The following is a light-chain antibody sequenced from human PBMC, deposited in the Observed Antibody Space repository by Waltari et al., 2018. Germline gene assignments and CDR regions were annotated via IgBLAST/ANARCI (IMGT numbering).Light chain of an antibody. CDR3: QQSFSTPWT. CDR2: DAS. V-gene: IGKV1-39*01. J-gene: IGKJ1*01. Sequence: DIQMTQSPSSLSASVGDRVTITCRASQSISSYLNWYQIKPGKAPKLLIYDASRLQSGVPSRFSGSGSGTDFTLTISSLQPYDFAIYHCQQSFSTPWTFGQGTNVEI. CDR1: QSISSY.